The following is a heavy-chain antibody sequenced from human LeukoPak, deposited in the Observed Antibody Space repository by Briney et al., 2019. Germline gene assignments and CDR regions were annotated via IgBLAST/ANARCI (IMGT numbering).Heavy chain of an antibody. J-gene: IGHJ4*02. V-gene: IGHV3-21*01. Sequence: GGSLRLSCAASGFTFSIYGMHWVRQAPGKGLEWVSSISSSSSYIYYADSVKGRFTISRDNAKNSLYLQMNSLRAGDTAVYYCARDQGSGKLDYWGQGTLVTVSS. D-gene: IGHD1-26*01. CDR1: GFTFSIYG. CDR3: ARDQGSGKLDY. CDR2: ISSSSSYI.